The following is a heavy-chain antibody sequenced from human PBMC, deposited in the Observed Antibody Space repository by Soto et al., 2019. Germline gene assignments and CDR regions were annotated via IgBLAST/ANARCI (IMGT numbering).Heavy chain of an antibody. J-gene: IGHJ3*02. V-gene: IGHV3-48*03. CDR1: GFTFSSYE. CDR3: ARSPSRYYYDSSGYLGAFDI. Sequence: GGSLRLSCAASGFTFSSYEMNWVRQAPGKGLEWVSYISSSGSTIYYADSVKGRFTISRDNAKNLLYLQMNSLRAEDTAVYYCARSPSRYYYDSSGYLGAFDIWGQGTMVTVSS. D-gene: IGHD3-22*01. CDR2: ISSSGSTI.